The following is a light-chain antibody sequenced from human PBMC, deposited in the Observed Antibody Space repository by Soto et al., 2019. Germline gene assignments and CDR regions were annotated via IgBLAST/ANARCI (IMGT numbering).Light chain of an antibody. CDR3: QQYNNWPPMYT. J-gene: IGKJ2*01. CDR2: NAS. CDR1: QSISSN. Sequence: EIVMTQSPATLSVSPGERVTLSCRASQSISSNVAWYQQRPGQAPRLLIYNASTRATGIPARFSGRWSGTEFTLTISSLQSEDFAVYYCQQYNNWPPMYTFGQGTKLDIK. V-gene: IGKV3-15*01.